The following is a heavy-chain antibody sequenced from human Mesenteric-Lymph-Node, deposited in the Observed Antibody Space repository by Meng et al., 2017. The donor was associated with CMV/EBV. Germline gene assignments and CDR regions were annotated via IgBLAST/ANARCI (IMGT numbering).Heavy chain of an antibody. CDR2: ISSSSSYI. CDR3: ARANDFWSGLLDY. D-gene: IGHD3-3*01. Sequence: GGSLRLSCVASGSSFSSYEMNWVRQAPGKGLEWVSSISSSSSYIYYADSVKGRFTISRDNAKNSLYLQMNSLRAEDTAVYYCARANDFWSGLLDYWGQGTLVTVSS. CDR1: GSSFSSYE. J-gene: IGHJ4*02. V-gene: IGHV3-21*01.